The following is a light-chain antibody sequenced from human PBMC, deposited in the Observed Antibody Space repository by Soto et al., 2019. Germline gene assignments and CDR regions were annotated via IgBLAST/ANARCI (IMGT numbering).Light chain of an antibody. CDR2: GAS. V-gene: IGKV1-33*01. CDR1: QDISRY. J-gene: IGKJ2*01. CDR3: QQYDDLPYT. Sequence: DIQMTQSPSSLSASVGDRVTITCQESQDISRYLVWYHQKPGQAPKVLIYGASNLIGGVPSRYSGSGFGTDFTFTITCLQPEDFATYYCQQYDDLPYTFGQGTKLEIK.